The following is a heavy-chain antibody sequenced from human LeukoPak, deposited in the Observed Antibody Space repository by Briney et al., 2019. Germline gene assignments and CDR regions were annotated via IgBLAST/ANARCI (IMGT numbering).Heavy chain of an antibody. V-gene: IGHV1-18*01. Sequence: ASVKVSCKTSGYTFSNYGISWVRQAPGQGLEWMGWITAYNGNRLYARRFQGRITLTTDTSTSTSYMELRSLEYDDTAIYYCARDNDKVVDHWGQGTLVTVSS. J-gene: IGHJ4*01. CDR2: ITAYNGNR. D-gene: IGHD1-1*01. CDR1: GYTFSNYG. CDR3: ARDNDKVVDH.